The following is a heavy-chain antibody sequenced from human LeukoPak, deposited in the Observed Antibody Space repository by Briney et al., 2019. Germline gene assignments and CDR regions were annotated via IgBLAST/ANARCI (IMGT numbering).Heavy chain of an antibody. D-gene: IGHD3-10*01. CDR3: AREGDYYGSGSYSREGAFDI. CDR2: ISAYNGDT. J-gene: IGHJ3*02. Sequence: ASVTVSCKASGYTFIRNHIHWVRQAPGQGLEWKGWISAYNGDTNYAQKLQGRVTMTTDTSTSTAYMELRSLRSDDTAVYYCAREGDYYGSGSYSREGAFDIWGQGTMVTVSS. V-gene: IGHV1-18*01. CDR1: GYTFIRNH.